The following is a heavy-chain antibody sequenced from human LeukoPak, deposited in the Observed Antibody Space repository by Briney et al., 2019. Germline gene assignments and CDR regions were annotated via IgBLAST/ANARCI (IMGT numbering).Heavy chain of an antibody. Sequence: PSETLSLTCTVSGDSINSGLYYWNWIRQPAGKGLEWIGRIGRMYNSEKTNYNPSLKSRVTISVDTSKNQFSLKLSSVTAADTAVYYCARWYGDSLYNWFDPWGQGTLVTVSS. CDR2: MYNSEKT. CDR3: ARWYGDSLYNWFDP. D-gene: IGHD4-17*01. J-gene: IGHJ5*02. CDR1: GDSINSGLYY. V-gene: IGHV4-61*10.